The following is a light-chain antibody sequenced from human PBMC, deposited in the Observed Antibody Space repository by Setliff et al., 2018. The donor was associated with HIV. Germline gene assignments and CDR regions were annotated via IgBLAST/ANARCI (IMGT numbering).Light chain of an antibody. J-gene: IGLJ1*01. Sequence: QSALTQPXXXXXWHGRSITSACTGKGSNDGSYNLVSWYQQHPGKAPKLIIYEVTXRPSGVSNRISGSKSGNTASLTISGLQAEDETDYYCCSYAGADAFDVFGTGTKVTVL. CDR3: CSYAGADAFDV. CDR2: EVT. CDR1: GSNDGSYNL. V-gene: IGLV2-23*02.